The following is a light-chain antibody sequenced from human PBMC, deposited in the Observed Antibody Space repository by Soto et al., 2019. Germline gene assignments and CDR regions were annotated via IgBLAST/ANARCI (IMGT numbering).Light chain of an antibody. CDR3: QHYGSSPPVT. CDR1: QSVSSNY. Sequence: EIVLTQSPGTLSLSPGERATLSCRASQSVSSNYLAWYQQKPGLAPRLLIYGASSRATGIPDRFSGSGSGTDFTLTTSRREPEDFAVYYCQHYGSSPPVTFGQGTKLEIK. CDR2: GAS. J-gene: IGKJ2*01. V-gene: IGKV3-20*01.